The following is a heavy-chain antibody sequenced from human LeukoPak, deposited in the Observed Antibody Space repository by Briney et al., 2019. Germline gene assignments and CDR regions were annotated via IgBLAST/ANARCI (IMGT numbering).Heavy chain of an antibody. Sequence: GAPVKVSCKASGYTFTGYYMHWVRQAPGQGLEWMGWINPNSGGTNYAQKFQGRVTMTRDTSISTAYMELSSLRSEDTAVYYCATDKPRCGGDCYSLFDYWGQGTLVTVSS. CDR1: GYTFTGYY. J-gene: IGHJ4*02. CDR2: INPNSGGT. CDR3: ATDKPRCGGDCYSLFDY. V-gene: IGHV1-2*02. D-gene: IGHD2-21*02.